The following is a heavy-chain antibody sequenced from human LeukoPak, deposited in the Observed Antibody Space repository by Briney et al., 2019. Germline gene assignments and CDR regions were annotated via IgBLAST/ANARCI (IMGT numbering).Heavy chain of an antibody. V-gene: IGHV3-21*01. J-gene: IGHJ4*02. CDR3: ASGVNYFDY. CDR2: ISSRSSYI. Sequence: GGSLGLSCAASGFTFSSCNMKWVRQAPGKGLEWVSSISSRSSYIFYADSVKGRFTISRDNAKKSLYLQMNSLRAEDTAVYYCASGVNYFDYWGQGTLVTVSS. CDR1: GFTFSSCN. D-gene: IGHD3-3*01.